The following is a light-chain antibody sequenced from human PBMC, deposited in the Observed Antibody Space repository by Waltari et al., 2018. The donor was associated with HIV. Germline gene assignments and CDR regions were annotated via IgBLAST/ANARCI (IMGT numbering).Light chain of an antibody. V-gene: IGKV3-15*01. J-gene: IGKJ2*01. CDR2: DAS. CDR3: QQYNNWPPGYT. CDR1: QRISID. Sequence: ETVMTQSPPTLFVAPGETATLLCRASQRISIDLAEYQQKPGQAPRLRMYDASTRATGIPDRCRGSGSGTEFTLTISSLQSEDYAVYYCQQYNNWPPGYTFGQGTKLQIK.